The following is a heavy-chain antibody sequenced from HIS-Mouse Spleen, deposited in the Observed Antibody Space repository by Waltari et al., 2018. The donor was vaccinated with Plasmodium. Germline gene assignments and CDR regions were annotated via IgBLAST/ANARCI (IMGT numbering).Heavy chain of an antibody. Sequence: AASGFTFSSYSMNWVRQAPGKGLEWVSSISSSSSYIYYADSVKGRFTISRDNAKNSQYLQMNSLRAEDTAVYYCARDERGGYYFDYWGQGTLVTVSS. CDR3: ARDERGGYYFDY. D-gene: IGHD3-10*01. V-gene: IGHV3-21*01. CDR2: ISSSSSYI. J-gene: IGHJ4*02. CDR1: GFTFSSYS.